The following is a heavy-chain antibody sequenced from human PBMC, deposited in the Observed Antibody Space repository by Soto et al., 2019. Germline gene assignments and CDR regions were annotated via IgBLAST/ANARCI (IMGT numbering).Heavy chain of an antibody. CDR3: ARHGGLAAAAYVDY. Sequence: SETLSLTCTVSGGSISSYYWSWIRQPPGKGLEWIGYIYYSGSTNYNPSLKSRVTISVDTSKNQFSLKLSSVTAADTAVYYCARHGGLAAAAYVDYWDQGTLVTVSS. D-gene: IGHD6-13*01. J-gene: IGHJ4*02. CDR2: IYYSGST. CDR1: GGSISSYY. V-gene: IGHV4-59*08.